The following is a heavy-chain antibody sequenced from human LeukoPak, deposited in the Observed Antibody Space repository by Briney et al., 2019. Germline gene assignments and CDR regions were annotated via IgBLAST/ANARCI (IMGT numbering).Heavy chain of an antibody. V-gene: IGHV4-4*02. CDR2: IYHSGST. J-gene: IGHJ5*02. CDR3: ARDAAAGTGVGGFDP. D-gene: IGHD6-13*01. Sequence: SETLSLTCTVSGGSISRSNWWSWVRPPPGNGLEWVGEIYHSGSTSYHPSLKSRVTISVDKSKHEFSLKLSSVTAADTAVYYCARDAAAGTGVGGFDPWGQGTLVTVSS. CDR1: GGSISRSNW.